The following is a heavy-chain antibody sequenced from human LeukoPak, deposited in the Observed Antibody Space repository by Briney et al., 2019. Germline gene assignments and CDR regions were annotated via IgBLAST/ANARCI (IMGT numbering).Heavy chain of an antibody. V-gene: IGHV3-30*02. CDR1: GFTFSSYG. D-gene: IGHD5-18*01. J-gene: IGHJ4*02. Sequence: GGSLRLSCAASGFTFSSYGMHWIRQAPGKGLEWAAFIRYDGSNKYYEDFVKGRFTISSDTSKNTLFLQMTSLAAETTAVYYCAKDRGYSYGRPDYWGQATLVTVSS. CDR2: IRYDGSNK. CDR3: AKDRGYSYGRPDY.